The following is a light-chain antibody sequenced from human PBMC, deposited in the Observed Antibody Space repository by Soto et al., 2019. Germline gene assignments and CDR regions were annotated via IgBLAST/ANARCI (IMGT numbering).Light chain of an antibody. J-gene: IGKJ4*01. CDR2: GAS. Sequence: EIVMTQSPATLSVSPGERATLSCRASQSITYNLAWYQQKPGQAPRVLIYGASTRATDIPDRFSGSGSGTEFTLTISSLQSEDFAVYYCQQSSSWPPAFGGGTKVEIK. CDR1: QSITYN. CDR3: QQSSSWPPA. V-gene: IGKV3-15*01.